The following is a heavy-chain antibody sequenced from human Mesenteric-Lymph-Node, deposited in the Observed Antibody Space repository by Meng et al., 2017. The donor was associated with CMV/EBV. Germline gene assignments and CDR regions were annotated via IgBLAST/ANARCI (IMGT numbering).Heavy chain of an antibody. Sequence: SETLSLTCGVYGGSFINYYWSWIRQPPGKGLEWTGEINHSGTTHYNTSLKSRVTISVDTSKNQFSLKLSSMTAADTAVYYCARAGAYAFDIWGQGTMVTVSS. D-gene: IGHD3-10*01. CDR1: GGSFINYY. J-gene: IGHJ3*02. CDR3: ARAGAYAFDI. V-gene: IGHV4-34*01. CDR2: INHSGTT.